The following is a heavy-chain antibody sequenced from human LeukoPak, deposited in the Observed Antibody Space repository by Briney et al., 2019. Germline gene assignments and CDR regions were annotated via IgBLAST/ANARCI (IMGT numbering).Heavy chain of an antibody. CDR2: IYDSGST. D-gene: IGHD3-10*01. CDR1: GGSISSGGYS. Sequence: SETLSLTCAVSGGSISSGGYSWSWIRQPPGKGLEWIGYIYDSGSTYYNPSLKSRVTISLDRSKNQFSLKLSSVTAADTAVYYCARYGGSGTYFFDYWGRGTLVTVSS. V-gene: IGHV4-30-2*01. J-gene: IGHJ4*02. CDR3: ARYGGSGTYFFDY.